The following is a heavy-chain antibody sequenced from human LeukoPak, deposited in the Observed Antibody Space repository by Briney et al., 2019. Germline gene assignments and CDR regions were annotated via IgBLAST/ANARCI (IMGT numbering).Heavy chain of an antibody. J-gene: IGHJ4*02. Sequence: GASVKVSCKASRYIFTAYYLHWVRQAPGQGLEWMGWINPDSGDTKFAQKFQGRVSMTRDTSISTAYMELSGLRSDDTAYYFCARVQYYNILTGSFQYWGQGTLVTVSS. D-gene: IGHD3-9*01. CDR3: ARVQYYNILTGSFQY. V-gene: IGHV1-2*02. CDR2: INPDSGDT. CDR1: RYIFTAYY.